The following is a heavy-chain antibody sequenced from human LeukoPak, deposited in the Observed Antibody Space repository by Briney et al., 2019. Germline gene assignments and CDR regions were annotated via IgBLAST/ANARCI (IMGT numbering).Heavy chain of an antibody. Sequence: SETLPLTCAVYGGSFSGYYWSWIRQPPGKGLEWIGEINHSGSTNYNPSLKSRVTISVDTSKNQFSLKLSSVTAADTAVYYCARGRSSSSWQNDYWGQGTLVTVSS. CDR2: INHSGST. V-gene: IGHV4-34*01. J-gene: IGHJ4*02. D-gene: IGHD6-13*01. CDR3: ARGRSSSSWQNDY. CDR1: GGSFSGYY.